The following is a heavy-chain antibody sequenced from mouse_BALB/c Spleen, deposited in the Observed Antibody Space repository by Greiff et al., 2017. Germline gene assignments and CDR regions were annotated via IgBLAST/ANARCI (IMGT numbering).Heavy chain of an antibody. J-gene: IGHJ4*01. D-gene: IGHD2-13*01. V-gene: IGHV5-17*02. CDR1: GFTFSSFG. CDR2: ISSGSSTI. Sequence: EVKLVESGGGLVQPGGSRKLSCAASGFTFSSFGMPWVRRPPEKGLEWVAYISSGSSTIYYADTVKGRFTISRDNPKNTLFLQMTSLRSEDTAMYYCAREGEVYYAMDYWGQGTSVTVSS. CDR3: AREGEVYYAMDY.